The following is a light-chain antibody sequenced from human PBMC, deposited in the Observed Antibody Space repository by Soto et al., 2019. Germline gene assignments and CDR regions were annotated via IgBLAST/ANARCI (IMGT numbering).Light chain of an antibody. J-gene: IGKJ1*01. Sequence: DIQMTQSPSSLSASVGDRVTITCRASQSVTNYLNWYQQRPGGAPKLLIYASPTLRSGVPSSFRGSRSGSEFTLTICSQQPDELATSYCKQSYLNPRTFGKGTNVENK. CDR2: ASP. CDR3: KQSYLNPRT. CDR1: QSVTNY. V-gene: IGKV1-39*01.